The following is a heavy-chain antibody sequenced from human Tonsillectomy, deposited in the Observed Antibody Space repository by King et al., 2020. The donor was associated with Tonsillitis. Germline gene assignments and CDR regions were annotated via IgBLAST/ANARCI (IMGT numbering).Heavy chain of an antibody. CDR1: GGSFSNYY. D-gene: IGHD3-3*01. CDR3: ARGPSPILGVVFTPPTSFDS. Sequence: VQLQQWGAGLLKPSETLSLTCAVYGGSFSNYYWNWIRRPPGKGLEWIGEIDHSGSAFYNPALKSRVTVSIDTSKNQFYLKLNSVTAADTAVYYCARGPSPILGVVFTPPTSFDSWGRGILVTVSS. CDR2: IDHSGSA. V-gene: IGHV4-34*01. J-gene: IGHJ4*02.